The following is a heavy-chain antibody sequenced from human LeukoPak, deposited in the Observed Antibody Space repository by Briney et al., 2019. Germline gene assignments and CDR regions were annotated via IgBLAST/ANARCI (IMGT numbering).Heavy chain of an antibody. J-gene: IGHJ6*03. V-gene: IGHV1-69*13. CDR2: IIPIFPTA. CDR3: ARDSPPSGILTGYLTPYYYYYMDV. Sequence: GASVKVSCKASGGTFSSYGISWVRQAPGQGPEWMGGIIPIFPTANYAQKFQGRVTITADESTSTAYMELSSLRSEDTAVYYCARDSPPSGILTGYLTPYYYYYMDVWGKGTTVTISS. CDR1: GGTFSSYG. D-gene: IGHD3-9*01.